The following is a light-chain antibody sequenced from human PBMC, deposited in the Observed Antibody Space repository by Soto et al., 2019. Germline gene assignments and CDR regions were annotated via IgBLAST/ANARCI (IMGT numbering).Light chain of an antibody. J-gene: IGKJ1*01. CDR1: QSVGNN. V-gene: IGKV3-15*01. Sequence: EIVLTQSPGTLSLSPGEIVTLSCRASQSVGNNLAWHQQKPGQAPRLLIYGASTRASGVPAKFSGSGSGTEFTLTISSLQSEDFAVYYCQQYNNWPRTCGQGTKVDIK. CDR3: QQYNNWPRT. CDR2: GAS.